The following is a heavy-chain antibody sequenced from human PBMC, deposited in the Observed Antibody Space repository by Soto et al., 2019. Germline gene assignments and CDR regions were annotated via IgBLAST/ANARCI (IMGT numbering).Heavy chain of an antibody. V-gene: IGHV3-48*04. Sequence: EVQLVESGGGLVQPGGSLRLSCAASGFIFSSYDMNWVRQAPGKGLEWVSYISSGSGNILYADSVKGRFTISRDNAKNSLYLQMNSLRAEDTAVYYCARNYGTGSLNWFDPWGQGTLVTVSS. CDR1: GFIFSSYD. CDR2: ISSGSGNI. CDR3: ARNYGTGSLNWFDP. D-gene: IGHD3-10*01. J-gene: IGHJ5*02.